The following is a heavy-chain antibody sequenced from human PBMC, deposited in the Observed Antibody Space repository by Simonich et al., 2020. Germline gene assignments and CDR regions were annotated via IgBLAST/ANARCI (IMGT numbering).Heavy chain of an antibody. CDR2: FYGGGST. Sequence: EVQLVESGGGLIQPGGSLRLSCAASGFTVSSNYMSWVRQAPGRGLEGVSVFYGGGSTYDADSVKGRFTISRDNSKNTLYLQINSLRAEDTAVYYCARWTATGYYFDYWGQGTLVTVSS. J-gene: IGHJ4*02. D-gene: IGHD1-1*01. CDR3: ARWTATGYYFDY. CDR1: GFTVSSNY. V-gene: IGHV3-53*01.